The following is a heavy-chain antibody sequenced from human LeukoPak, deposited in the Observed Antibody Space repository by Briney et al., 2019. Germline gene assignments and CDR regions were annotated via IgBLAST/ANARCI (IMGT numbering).Heavy chain of an antibody. CDR1: GGSFSGYY. D-gene: IGHD2-15*01. Sequence: SETLSLTCAVYGGSFSGYYWSWVRQPPGKGLEWIGEINHSGSTNYNPSLKSRVTISVDTSKNQFSLKLSSVTAADTAVYYCARMGLVAATIDYWGQGTLVTVSS. J-gene: IGHJ4*02. V-gene: IGHV4-34*01. CDR2: INHSGST. CDR3: ARMGLVAATIDY.